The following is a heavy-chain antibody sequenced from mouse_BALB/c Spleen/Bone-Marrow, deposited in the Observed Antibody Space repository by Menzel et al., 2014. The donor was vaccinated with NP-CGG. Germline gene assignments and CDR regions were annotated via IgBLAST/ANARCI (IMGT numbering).Heavy chain of an antibody. J-gene: IGHJ4*01. CDR3: ARRYYAMDY. V-gene: IGHV3-2*02. Sequence: EVKLQESGPGLVKPSQSLSLTCTVTGYSITSDYAWNWIRQFPGNKLEWMGYISYSGITSYNPSLKSRISITRDTSKNQFFLQLNSVTTGDTATYYCARRYYAMDYWGQGTSVTVSS. CDR2: ISYSGIT. CDR1: GYSITSDYA.